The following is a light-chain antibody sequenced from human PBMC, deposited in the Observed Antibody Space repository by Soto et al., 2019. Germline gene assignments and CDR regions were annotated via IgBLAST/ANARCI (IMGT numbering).Light chain of an antibody. J-gene: IGKJ5*01. Sequence: DIQMTQSPSSLSAVVGDRVTITCRTSQSIRSYLNWYQQKSGKAPKLLISAASNLQSGVPYRFSGSGSGTDFTLTISSLRPEDVATYYCQHSHSTPRITFGQGTRLEIK. CDR1: QSIRSY. CDR2: AAS. V-gene: IGKV1-39*01. CDR3: QHSHSTPRIT.